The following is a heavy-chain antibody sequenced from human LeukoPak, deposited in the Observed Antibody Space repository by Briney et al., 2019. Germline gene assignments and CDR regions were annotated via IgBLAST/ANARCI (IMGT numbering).Heavy chain of an antibody. CDR1: GYTFTSYA. Sequence: ASVKVSCKASGYTFTSYAMNWVRQAPGQGPEWMGWINTNTGNPTYAQGFTGRFVFSLDTPVSTAYLQICSLKAEDTAVYYCARDITMVRGVITANWFDPWGQGTLVTVSS. CDR3: ARDITMVRGVITANWFDP. CDR2: INTNTGNP. V-gene: IGHV7-4-1*01. J-gene: IGHJ5*02. D-gene: IGHD3-10*01.